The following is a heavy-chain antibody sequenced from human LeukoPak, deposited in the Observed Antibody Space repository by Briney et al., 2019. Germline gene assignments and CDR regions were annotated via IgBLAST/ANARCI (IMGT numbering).Heavy chain of an antibody. J-gene: IGHJ4*02. Sequence: SETLSLTCTVSGGSISSYYWSWIRQPPGKGLEWIGYIYYSGSTNCNPSLKSRVTISVDTSKNQFSLKLSSVTAADTAVYYCARLSSSWYYFDYWGQGTLVTVSS. D-gene: IGHD6-13*01. CDR3: ARLSSSWYYFDY. CDR1: GGSISSYY. CDR2: IYYSGST. V-gene: IGHV4-59*08.